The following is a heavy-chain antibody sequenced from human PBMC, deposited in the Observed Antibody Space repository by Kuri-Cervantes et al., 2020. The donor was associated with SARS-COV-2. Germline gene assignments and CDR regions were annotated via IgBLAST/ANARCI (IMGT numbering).Heavy chain of an antibody. Sequence: GSLRLSCTVSGGSITDYDWSWLRQSPGKGLEWIGYFYHSGRTNYNPSLEGRVTISVDTSKSQVSLRLTSVTAADTAVYYCARLQRVVVPAASFDYWGQGTLVTVSS. CDR3: ARLQRVVVPAASFDY. J-gene: IGHJ4*02. D-gene: IGHD2-2*01. V-gene: IGHV4-59*08. CDR2: FYHSGRT. CDR1: GGSITDYD.